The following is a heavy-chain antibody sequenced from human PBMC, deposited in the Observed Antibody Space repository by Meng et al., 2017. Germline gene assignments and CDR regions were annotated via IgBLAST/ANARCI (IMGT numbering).Heavy chain of an antibody. Sequence: QIQLPQSGPGLGKPSQPLPLICATSGDSVSSNSAAWNWIRQSPSRGLEWLGRAYYRSKWYHDYAESVKSRISIDPDTSKNQFSLQLRSVTPEDSAVYYCARGSYSFDSWGQRTLVTVSS. V-gene: IGHV6-1*01. D-gene: IGHD1-26*01. J-gene: IGHJ4*02. CDR1: GDSVSSNSAA. CDR2: AYYRSKWYH. CDR3: ARGSYSFDS.